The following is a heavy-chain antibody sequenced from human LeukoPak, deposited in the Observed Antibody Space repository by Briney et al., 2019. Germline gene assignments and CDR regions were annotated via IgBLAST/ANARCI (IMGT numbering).Heavy chain of an antibody. CDR2: IIPIFGTA. J-gene: IGHJ6*03. D-gene: IGHD6-25*01. CDR3: ARERGSDYYYYYMDV. CDR1: GGTFSSYA. Sequence: ASVKVSCNAAGGTFSSYAISWVRQAPGQGLEWRGGIIPIFGTANYAQKFQGRVTITADGSTSTAYMELSSLRSEDTAVYYCARERGSDYYYYYMDVWGKGTTVTISS. V-gene: IGHV1-69*13.